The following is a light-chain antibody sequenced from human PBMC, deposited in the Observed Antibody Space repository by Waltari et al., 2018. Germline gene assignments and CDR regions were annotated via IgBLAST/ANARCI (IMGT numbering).Light chain of an antibody. CDR1: SGYSSNV. V-gene: IGLV4-69*01. CDR2: VNSDGSH. CDR3: QTGGHGTWV. J-gene: IGLJ3*02. Sequence: LVRTQSPSASPTMGASDMLTCTLSSGYSSNVIAWLQQQPGKGPRYLMKVNSDGSHRKGDDIPDRFSASNSGTEYYLTISSLQSEDEADYYCQTGGHGTWVFGGGTKLTVL.